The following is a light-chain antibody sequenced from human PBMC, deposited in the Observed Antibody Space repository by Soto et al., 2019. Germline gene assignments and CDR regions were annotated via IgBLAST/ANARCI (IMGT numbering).Light chain of an antibody. CDR1: SNGVGGYNY. CDR3: SSYTTSNTRQIV. V-gene: IGLV2-14*03. J-gene: IGLJ1*01. Sequence: PGQSITIACTGTSNGVGGYNYVSWYQHHPGKAPKLIIYDVSNRPSGVSIRFSGSKSDNTASLTISRLQPEDEADYHCSSYTTSNTRQIVFGTGTKVTVL. CDR2: DVS.